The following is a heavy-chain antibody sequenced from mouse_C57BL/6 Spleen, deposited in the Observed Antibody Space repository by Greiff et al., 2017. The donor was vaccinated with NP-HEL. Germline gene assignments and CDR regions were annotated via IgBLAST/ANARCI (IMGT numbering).Heavy chain of an antibody. Sequence: QVQLQQPGAELVKPGASVKLSCKASGYTFTSYWMHWVKQRPGQGLEWIGMIHPNSGSTNYNEKFKSKATLTVDKSSSTAYMQLSSLTSEDSAVYYCARSRGDYDGRFFAYWGQGTLVTVSA. CDR3: ARSRGDYDGRFFAY. J-gene: IGHJ3*01. CDR2: IHPNSGST. V-gene: IGHV1-64*01. CDR1: GYTFTSYW. D-gene: IGHD2-4*01.